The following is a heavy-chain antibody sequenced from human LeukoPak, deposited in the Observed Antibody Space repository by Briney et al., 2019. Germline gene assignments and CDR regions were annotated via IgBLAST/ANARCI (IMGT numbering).Heavy chain of an antibody. Sequence: SQTLSLTCTVSGGSISSGSYYWSWIRQPAGKGLEWIGRTYTSGSTNYNPSLKSRVTISVDTSKNQFSLKLSSVTAADTAVYYCARGSRGAMETWGQGTLVTVSS. CDR2: TYTSGST. V-gene: IGHV4-61*02. CDR3: ARGSRGAMET. J-gene: IGHJ5*02. CDR1: GGSISSGSYY. D-gene: IGHD3-10*01.